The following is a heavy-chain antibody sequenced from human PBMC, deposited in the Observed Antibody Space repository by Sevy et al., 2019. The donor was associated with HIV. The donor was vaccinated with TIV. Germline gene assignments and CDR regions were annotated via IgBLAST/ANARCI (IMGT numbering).Heavy chain of an antibody. CDR2: ISYDGSNK. V-gene: IGHV3-30*03. Sequence: GGSLRLSCEVSGGTLNGYWMNWVRQAPGKGLEWVAVISYDGSNKYYADSVKGRFTISRDNSKNTLYLQMNSLRAEDTAVYYCAREGIVVVPAPDYWGQGTLVTVSS. D-gene: IGHD2-2*01. CDR1: GGTLNGYW. CDR3: AREGIVVVPAPDY. J-gene: IGHJ4*02.